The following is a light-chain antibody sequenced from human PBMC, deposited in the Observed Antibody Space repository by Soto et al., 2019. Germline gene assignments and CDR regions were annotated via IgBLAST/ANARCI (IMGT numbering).Light chain of an antibody. J-gene: IGLJ1*01. V-gene: IGLV2-18*02. Sequence: QSALTQPPSVSGSPGQSVAISCIGASSDIGSYDRVSWYQQPPGTSPKLIIYDVINRPSGVPDRFSGAKYGHTASLTISGLQTEDEADYYCSSFTSSSTYVFGTGTKLTVL. CDR3: SSFTSSSTYV. CDR2: DVI. CDR1: SSDIGSYDR.